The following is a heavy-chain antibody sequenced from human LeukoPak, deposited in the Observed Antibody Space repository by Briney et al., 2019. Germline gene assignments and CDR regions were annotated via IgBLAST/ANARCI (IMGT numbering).Heavy chain of an antibody. J-gene: IGHJ4*02. D-gene: IGHD3-3*01. CDR2: MSSSGGYT. V-gene: IGHV3-23*01. CDR3: ASNFWSGYSSNFN. Sequence: PGGSLRLSCAASGLTFSSYAMSWVRQAPGKGLEWVSTMSSSGGYTYYADSVKGRFTISRDNSKNTLYLQMNSLRAEDTAVYYCASNFWSGYSSNFNWGQGTLVTVSS. CDR1: GLTFSSYA.